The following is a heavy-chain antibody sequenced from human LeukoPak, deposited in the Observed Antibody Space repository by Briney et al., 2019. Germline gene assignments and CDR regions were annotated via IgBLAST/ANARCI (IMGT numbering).Heavy chain of an antibody. Sequence: SQTLSLPYTFSGGSMRRCYWTWVRQPPGKGLVCIGYISYTWSTSYSPSLKSRVPISVDKSKNQFALNLSSVTAADTAVYFCGREAITGAAFDYWGRGTLVTVSS. D-gene: IGHD6-13*01. V-gene: IGHV4-59*01. CDR3: GREAITGAAFDY. CDR1: GGSMRRCY. CDR2: ISYTWST. J-gene: IGHJ4*02.